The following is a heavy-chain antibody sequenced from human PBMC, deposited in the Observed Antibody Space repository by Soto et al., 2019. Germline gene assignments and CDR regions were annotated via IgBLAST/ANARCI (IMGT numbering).Heavy chain of an antibody. CDR3: ARGVYSTRTDV. D-gene: IGHD2-2*01. J-gene: IGHJ6*02. CDR1: GFTFKSYW. Sequence: GGSLRLSCAASGFTFKSYWMHLVRQATGKGLVWFSGINSDGSSTSYSDSVKGRFTISRDNAKNTLYLQMNSMRAEDSVVYYCARGVYSTRTDVWGQGTRVTVSS. CDR2: INSDGSST. V-gene: IGHV3-74*01.